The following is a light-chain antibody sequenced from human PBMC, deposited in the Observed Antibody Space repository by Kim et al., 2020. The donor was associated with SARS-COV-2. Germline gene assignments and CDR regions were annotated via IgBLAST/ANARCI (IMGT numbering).Light chain of an antibody. V-gene: IGLV3-1*01. CDR2: EDT. J-gene: IGLJ2*01. CDR3: QAWDSSSSWNVV. Sequence: SYELTQPPSVSVSPGQTASITCSGDKLGDKYACWYQQRPGQSPILVIYEDTKRPSGIPERFSGSNSGNTATLTISGTQAMDEADYYCQAWDSSSSWNVVFGGGTQRTVL. CDR1: KLGDKY.